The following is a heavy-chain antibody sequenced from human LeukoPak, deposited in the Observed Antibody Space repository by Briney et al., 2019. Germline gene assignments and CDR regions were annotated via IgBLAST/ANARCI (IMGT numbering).Heavy chain of an antibody. Sequence: GASVKVSCKVSGYTLTKLSMHWVRQAPGKGLEWMGGFGPEDGETMYAQKFQGRVTMTEDTSTDTAYMELSSLRSEDTAVYYCATPYDFPRYGMDVRGQGTTVTVSS. CDR1: GYTLTKLS. V-gene: IGHV1-24*01. CDR2: FGPEDGET. D-gene: IGHD2/OR15-2a*01. J-gene: IGHJ6*02. CDR3: ATPYDFPRYGMDV.